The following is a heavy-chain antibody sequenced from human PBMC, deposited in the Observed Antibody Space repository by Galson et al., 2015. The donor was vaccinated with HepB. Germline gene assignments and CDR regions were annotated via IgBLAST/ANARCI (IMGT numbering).Heavy chain of an antibody. CDR1: GYTFSSYA. CDR3: ARGYYDSSGYGNYFDY. V-gene: IGHV3-30*04. CDR2: ISYDGSNK. D-gene: IGHD3-22*01. J-gene: IGHJ4*02. Sequence: SLRLSCAASGYTFSSYAMHWVRQAPGKGLEWVAAISYDGSNKYYADSVKGRFTISRDNSKNTLYLQMNSLRAEDTAVYYCARGYYDSSGYGNYFDYWGQGTLVTVSS.